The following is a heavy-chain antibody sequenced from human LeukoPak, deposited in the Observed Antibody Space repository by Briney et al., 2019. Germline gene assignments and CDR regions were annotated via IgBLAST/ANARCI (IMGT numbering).Heavy chain of an antibody. CDR1: GYTFTSYY. CDR2: INPSGGST. CDR3: ATPVGGYYYDSHVRDAFDI. D-gene: IGHD3-22*01. V-gene: IGHV1-46*01. J-gene: IGHJ3*02. Sequence: GASVKVSCKASGYTFTSYYMHWVRQAPGQGLEWMGIINPSGGSTSYAQKFQGRVTMTEDTSTDTAYMELSSLRSEDTAVYYCATPVGGYYYDSHVRDAFDIWGQGTMVTVS.